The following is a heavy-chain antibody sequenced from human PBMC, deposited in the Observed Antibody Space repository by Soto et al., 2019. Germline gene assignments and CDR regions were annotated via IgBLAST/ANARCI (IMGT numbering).Heavy chain of an antibody. Sequence: GGSLRLSCAASGFTFSSYAMHWVRQAPGKGLEWVAVISYDGSNKYYADSVKGRFTISRDNSKNTLYLQMNSLRAEDTAVYYCARGATAMGKNYYYGMDVWGQGTTVTVSS. D-gene: IGHD5-18*01. V-gene: IGHV3-30-3*01. CDR2: ISYDGSNK. J-gene: IGHJ6*02. CDR1: GFTFSSYA. CDR3: ARGATAMGKNYYYGMDV.